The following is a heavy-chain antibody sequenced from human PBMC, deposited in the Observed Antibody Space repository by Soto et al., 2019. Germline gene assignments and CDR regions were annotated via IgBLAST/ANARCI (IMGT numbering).Heavy chain of an antibody. Sequence: QVQLQQWGAGLLKPSETLSLTCAVYGGFVSSGSYYWSWIRQPPGQGLEWLGEMSHRGGTHFNPSLKSRVTISVDTAKNQFSLKMSSVTAADTALYYCARVERGTATTVVDAFDIWGPGTMVTVSS. CDR1: GGFVSSGSYY. J-gene: IGHJ3*02. V-gene: IGHV4-34*01. D-gene: IGHD1-1*01. CDR2: MSHRGGT. CDR3: ARVERGTATTVVDAFDI.